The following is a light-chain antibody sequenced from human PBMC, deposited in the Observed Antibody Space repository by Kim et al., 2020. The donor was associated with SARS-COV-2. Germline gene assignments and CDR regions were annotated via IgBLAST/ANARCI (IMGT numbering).Light chain of an antibody. V-gene: IGKV3-11*01. CDR1: QTVTIY. CDR3: QQRVSWPLT. J-gene: IGKJ4*01. CDR2: DAS. Sequence: SLSPGERAPLSCRASQTVTIYLAWYQQKPGQAPRLLIFDASNRATGIPARFSGSGSGTDFTLTISSLEPEDSAVYYCQQRVSWPLTFGGGTKLEI.